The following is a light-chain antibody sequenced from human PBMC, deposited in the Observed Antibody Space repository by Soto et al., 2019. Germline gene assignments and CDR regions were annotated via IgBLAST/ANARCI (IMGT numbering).Light chain of an antibody. Sequence: QPVLTQPPSASASLGASVKLTCTLSSGHNSYAIAWHQQQPEKGPRYLMKLNSDGSHSKGDGIPDRFSGSSSGAERYLTISRLQSEVEADYYCQTWSTDIRVFGGGTKLTVL. CDR1: SGHNSYA. J-gene: IGLJ3*02. CDR2: LNSDGSH. CDR3: QTWSTDIRV. V-gene: IGLV4-69*01.